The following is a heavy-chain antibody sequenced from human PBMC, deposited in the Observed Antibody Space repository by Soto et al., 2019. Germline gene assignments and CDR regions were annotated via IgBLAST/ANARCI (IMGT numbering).Heavy chain of an antibody. D-gene: IGHD2-15*01. V-gene: IGHV3-66*01. J-gene: IGHJ3*02. CDR2: ISNRGDT. Sequence: GGSLRLSCTASGFIVRDTYVNWVRQAPGKGLEWVSVISNRGDTHYADSVGGRFSLSRDISDNTLHLQMNNLRVEDTAVYYCAREPRYCRGGSCSITGDAYDIWGQGTMVTVSS. CDR1: GFIVRDTY. CDR3: AREPRYCRGGSCSITGDAYDI.